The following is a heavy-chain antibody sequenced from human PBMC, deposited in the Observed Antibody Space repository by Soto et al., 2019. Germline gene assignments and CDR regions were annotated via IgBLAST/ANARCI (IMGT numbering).Heavy chain of an antibody. Sequence: QVQLQESGPGLVKPSETLSLTCTVSGGSVSSGSYYWSWIRQPPGKGLEWIGYIYYSGSTNYNPSLKSRVTVSVDTSKNQFSLKLSSVTAADTAVYYCARGGLIAAAGTNAFDIWCQGTMVTVSS. J-gene: IGHJ3*02. CDR1: GGSVSSGSYY. D-gene: IGHD6-13*01. V-gene: IGHV4-61*01. CDR2: IYYSGST. CDR3: ARGGLIAAAGTNAFDI.